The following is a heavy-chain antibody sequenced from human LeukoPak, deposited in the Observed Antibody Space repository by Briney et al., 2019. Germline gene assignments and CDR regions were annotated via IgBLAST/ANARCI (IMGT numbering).Heavy chain of an antibody. Sequence: GGSLRLSCAASRFTFSYFAMHWVRQAPGKGLEWVSSISGGSSYTTYADSVKGRFTISRDNAKNFLYLQMNSLRADDTAVYYCARGIMYYFYAMDVWGQGTTVAVSS. J-gene: IGHJ6*02. V-gene: IGHV3-21*06. CDR2: ISGGSSYT. CDR1: RFTFSYFA. CDR3: ARGIMYYFYAMDV. D-gene: IGHD2-8*01.